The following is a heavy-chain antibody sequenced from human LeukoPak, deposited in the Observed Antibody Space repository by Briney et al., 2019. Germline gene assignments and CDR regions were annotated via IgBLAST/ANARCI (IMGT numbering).Heavy chain of an antibody. CDR3: ARDYYDSGEAFDI. CDR1: GGSISSYY. V-gene: IGHV4-59*01. CDR2: IYYSGST. D-gene: IGHD3-22*01. Sequence: SGTLSLTCTVSGGSISSYYWSWIRQPPGKGLEWIGYIYYSGSTNYNPSLKSRVTISVDTSKNQFSLKLSSVTAADTAVYYCARDYYDSGEAFDIWGQGTMVTVSS. J-gene: IGHJ3*02.